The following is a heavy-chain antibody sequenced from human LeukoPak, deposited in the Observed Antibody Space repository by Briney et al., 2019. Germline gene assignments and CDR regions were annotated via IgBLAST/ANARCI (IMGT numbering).Heavy chain of an antibody. Sequence: ASVKVSCKASGYTFTVYYMHWVRQAPGQGLEWMGWINPNSGGTNYAQKFQGRVTMTRDTSISTAYMELSRLRSDDTAVYYCARDPNILTGYGAFDIWGQGTMVTVSS. CDR1: GYTFTVYY. D-gene: IGHD3-9*01. J-gene: IGHJ3*02. V-gene: IGHV1-2*02. CDR2: INPNSGGT. CDR3: ARDPNILTGYGAFDI.